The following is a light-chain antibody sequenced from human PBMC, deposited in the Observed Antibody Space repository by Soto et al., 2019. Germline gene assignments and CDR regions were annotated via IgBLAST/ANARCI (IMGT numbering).Light chain of an antibody. CDR3: QQYMSYS. Sequence: DFPLTHSPSALSACVVEGIGIICRASQSISGTLAWYQQKPGKAPKLLMYDASSLERGVPSRFSGSGSGTEFTLTISDLQPDDFATYYCQQYMSYSFGQGTKVDI. CDR2: DAS. CDR1: QSISGT. V-gene: IGKV1-5*02. J-gene: IGKJ1*01.